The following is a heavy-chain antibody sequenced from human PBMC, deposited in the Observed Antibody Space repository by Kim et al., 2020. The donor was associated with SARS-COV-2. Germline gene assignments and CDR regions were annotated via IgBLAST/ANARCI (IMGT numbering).Heavy chain of an antibody. D-gene: IGHD3-22*01. Sequence: SSVKVSCKASGGTFSSYAVSWLRQAPGQGLEWMGRIIPINGLVKYAQKFQGRLTITADKSTGTGYLELTSLNLEDTAVYFCARDVIEPPYYDDRSEYYASWSDPWGQGTRVTVSS. CDR3: ARDVIEPPYYDDRSEYYASWSDP. J-gene: IGHJ5*02. CDR1: GGTFSSYA. V-gene: IGHV1-69*10. CDR2: IIPINGLV.